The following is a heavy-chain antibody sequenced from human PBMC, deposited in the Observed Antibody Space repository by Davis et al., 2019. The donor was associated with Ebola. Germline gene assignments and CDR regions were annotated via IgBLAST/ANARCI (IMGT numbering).Heavy chain of an antibody. D-gene: IGHD1-26*01. CDR3: ARVPQSLVGATFDI. Sequence: SETLSLTCTVSGGSISSSNHYWGWIRQSPGKGLEWIGNIFYTGNTFYNPSLESRVTIPIDTSKSYFSLELRSVTASDTAVYYCARVPQSLVGATFDIWGPGTLVTVSS. J-gene: IGHJ3*02. CDR1: GGSISSSNHY. V-gene: IGHV4-39*02. CDR2: IFYTGNT.